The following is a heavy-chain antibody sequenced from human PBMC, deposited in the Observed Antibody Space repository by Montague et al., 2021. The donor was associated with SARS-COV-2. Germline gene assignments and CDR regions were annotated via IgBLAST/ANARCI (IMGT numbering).Heavy chain of an antibody. J-gene: IGHJ4*02. D-gene: IGHD3-3*01. CDR3: ARGGLAGGNYDIWSFSCTSPLDY. CDR2: INHRGST. CDR1: GGTFSAHS. Sequence: SETLSLTCAVYGGTFSAHSWSWVRQSPGKGLEWIGEINHRGSTTYMSSLKSRVTMSVDTSKNQFSLKLSSVTAADTAIYYCARGGLAGGNYDIWSFSCTSPLDYWGQGTLVTVSS. V-gene: IGHV4-34*01.